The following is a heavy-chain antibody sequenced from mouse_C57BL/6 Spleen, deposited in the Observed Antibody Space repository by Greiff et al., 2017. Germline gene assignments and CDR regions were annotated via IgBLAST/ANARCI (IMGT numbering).Heavy chain of an antibody. J-gene: IGHJ1*03. CDR3: ARASTVVEYFDV. CDR2: INPNNGTT. CDR1: GYSFTDYN. D-gene: IGHD1-1*01. V-gene: IGHV1-39*01. Sequence: EVQLQQSGPELVKPGASVKISCKASGYSFTDYNMNWVKQSNGKSLEWIGVINPNNGTTSYNQKFKGKATLTADKSSSTAYMQLNSLTSEDSSFYYCARASTVVEYFDVWGTGTTVTVSS.